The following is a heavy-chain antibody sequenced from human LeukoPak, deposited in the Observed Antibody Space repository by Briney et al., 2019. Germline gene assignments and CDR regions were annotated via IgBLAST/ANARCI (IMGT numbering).Heavy chain of an antibody. D-gene: IGHD3-22*01. Sequence: SGTLSLTCAVSGGSISSNNWWTWVRQPPGKGLEWIGEIFHSGSTNYNPSLKSRVTMSVDKSKNQFSLRLSSVTAADTAVYYCARVLSGSNFDHWGQGILVTVSS. CDR2: IFHSGST. J-gene: IGHJ4*02. CDR3: ARVLSGSNFDH. V-gene: IGHV4-4*02. CDR1: GGSISSNNW.